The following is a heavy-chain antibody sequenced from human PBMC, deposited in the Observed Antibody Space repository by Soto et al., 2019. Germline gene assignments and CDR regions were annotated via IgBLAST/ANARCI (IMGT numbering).Heavy chain of an antibody. D-gene: IGHD2-2*01. CDR1: GFTFDDYA. CDR2: ISWNSGSI. CDR3: AKDILNSVPSAAIDP. J-gene: IGHJ5*02. V-gene: IGHV3-9*01. Sequence: GGSLRLSCAASGFTFDDYAMHWVRQAPGKGLEWVSGISWNSGSIGYADSVKGRFTISRDNAKNSLYLQMNSLRAEDTALYYCAKDILNSVPSAAIDPWGQGTLVTVSS.